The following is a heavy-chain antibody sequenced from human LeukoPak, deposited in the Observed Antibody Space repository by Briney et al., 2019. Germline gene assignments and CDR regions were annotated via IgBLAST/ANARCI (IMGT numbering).Heavy chain of an antibody. CDR3: ARGVSNCSGGSCYSFDY. D-gene: IGHD2-15*01. J-gene: IGHJ4*02. V-gene: IGHV4-61*02. CDR1: GGSISSGSYY. Sequence: SQTLSLTCTVSGGSISSGSYYWSWIRQPAGKGLEWIVRIYTSGSTNYNPSLKSRVTISVDTSKNQFSLKLSSVTAADTAVYYCARGVSNCSGGSCYSFDYWGQGTLVTVSS. CDR2: IYTSGST.